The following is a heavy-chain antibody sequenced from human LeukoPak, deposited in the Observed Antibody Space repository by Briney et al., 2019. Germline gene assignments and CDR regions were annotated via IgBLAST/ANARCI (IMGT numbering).Heavy chain of an antibody. Sequence: GASVKVSCKASGYTFTSYDINWVRQAPGQGLEWMGIINPSGGSTSYAQKFQGRVTMTRDTSTSTVYMELSSLRSEDTAVYYCARVAYCGGDCYWNDYWGQGTLVTVSS. J-gene: IGHJ4*02. D-gene: IGHD2-21*02. CDR2: INPSGGST. V-gene: IGHV1-46*01. CDR1: GYTFTSYD. CDR3: ARVAYCGGDCYWNDY.